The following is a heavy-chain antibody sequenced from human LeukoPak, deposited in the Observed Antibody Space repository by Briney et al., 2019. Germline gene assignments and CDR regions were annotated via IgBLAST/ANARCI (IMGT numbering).Heavy chain of an antibody. D-gene: IGHD3-22*01. J-gene: IGHJ5*02. Sequence: GGSLRLTCAAYGFTFDNYGLSWVRQAPGKGLEWVSGINWNGASTGYADSVKGRFTIFRDNAKNCLYLQMNRLRAEDTSLYGCARDYQQHCYDRSGLYVGNWFDPWGGGTVVTVSS. V-gene: IGHV3-20*01. CDR2: INWNGAST. CDR3: ARDYQQHCYDRSGLYVGNWFDP. CDR1: GFTFDNYG.